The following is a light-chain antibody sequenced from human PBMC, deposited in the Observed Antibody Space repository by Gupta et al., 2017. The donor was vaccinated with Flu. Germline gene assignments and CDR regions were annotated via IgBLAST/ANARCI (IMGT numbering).Light chain of an antibody. V-gene: IGKV3-20*01. CDR1: QSVSNKY. CDR2: GAS. J-gene: IGKJ1*01. Sequence: EIVLTQSPGTLSLSPGERATLSCRASQSVSNKYLAWYQQKPGQAPRLLIYGASSRAAGIPDRFSGSGSGTDFTLTISSLDPEDFAMYYCQQDSTTPRTFGQGTKVGVK. CDR3: QQDSTTPRT.